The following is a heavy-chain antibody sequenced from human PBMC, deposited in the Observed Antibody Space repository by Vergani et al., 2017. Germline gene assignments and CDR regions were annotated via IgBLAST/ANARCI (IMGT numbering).Heavy chain of an antibody. V-gene: IGHV3-30*18. CDR3: AKAQGYCSGGTCQAGFYPYGIDY. J-gene: IGHJ4*02. CDR2: ISYDGSNK. D-gene: IGHD2-15*01. Sequence: VQLVESGGGVVKPGRSLRLSCAASGFTFSSYGMHWVRQAPGKGLEWVAVISYDGSNKYYADSVKGRLTISRDNYKNTLDLQMNSLRAEDTAVYYCAKAQGYCSGGTCQAGFYPYGIDYWGQGTLVTGSS. CDR1: GFTFSSYG.